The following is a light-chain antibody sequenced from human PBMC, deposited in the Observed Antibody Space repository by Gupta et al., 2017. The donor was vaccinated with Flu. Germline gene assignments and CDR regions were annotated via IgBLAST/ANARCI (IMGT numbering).Light chain of an antibody. CDR2: GAS. Sequence: EIVLTQSPGTLSLSPGESATLSCRTSQSISSNYLAWYQHKPGQAPRLLVYGASNRATGITERFSGSGSGTDFTLTISRLEPEDFAVYYCQQYDVSPPWTFGQGTKVEIK. CDR1: QSISSNY. J-gene: IGKJ1*01. V-gene: IGKV3-20*01. CDR3: QQYDVSPPWT.